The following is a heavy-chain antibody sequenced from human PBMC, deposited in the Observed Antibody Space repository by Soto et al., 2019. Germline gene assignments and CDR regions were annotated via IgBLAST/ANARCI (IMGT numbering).Heavy chain of an antibody. V-gene: IGHV3-15*07. CDR1: GFTFSNAW. CDR3: TATPYIVGATTGGDY. J-gene: IGHJ4*02. Sequence: EVQLVESGGGLVKPGGSLRLSCAASGFTFSNAWMNWVRQAPGKGLEWVGRIKSKTDGGTTDYAAPVKGRFTISRDDSKNTLYLQMNSLKTEDTAVYYCTATPYIVGATTGGDYWGQGTLVTVSS. D-gene: IGHD1-26*01. CDR2: IKSKTDGGTT.